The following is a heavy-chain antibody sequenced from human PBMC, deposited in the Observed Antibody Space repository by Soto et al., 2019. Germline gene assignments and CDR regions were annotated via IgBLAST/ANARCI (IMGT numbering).Heavy chain of an antibody. CDR1: GFTFSSYV. V-gene: IGHV3-30*18. CDR3: AKVIEYSSSWFFDY. J-gene: IGHJ4*02. D-gene: IGHD6-13*01. CDR2: ISYDGSNK. Sequence: PGGSLRLSCAASGFTFSSYVMHWVRQAPGKGLEWVAVISYDGSNKYYADSVKGRFTISRDNSKNTLYLQMNSLRAEDTAVYYCAKVIEYSSSWFFDYWGQGTLVTVSS.